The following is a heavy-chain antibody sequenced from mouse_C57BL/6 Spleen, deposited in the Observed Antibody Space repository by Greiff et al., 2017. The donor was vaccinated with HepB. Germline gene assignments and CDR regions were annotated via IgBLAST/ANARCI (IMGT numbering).Heavy chain of an antibody. D-gene: IGHD1-2*01. Sequence: EVKVEESGGGLVKPGGSLKLSCAASGFTFSDYGMHWVRQAPEKGLEWVAYISSGSSTIYYADTVKGRFTISRDNAKNTLFLQMTSLRSEDTAMYYCARPSANSLDYWGQGTTLTVSS. J-gene: IGHJ2*01. CDR1: GFTFSDYG. CDR3: ARPSANSLDY. V-gene: IGHV5-17*01. CDR2: ISSGSSTI.